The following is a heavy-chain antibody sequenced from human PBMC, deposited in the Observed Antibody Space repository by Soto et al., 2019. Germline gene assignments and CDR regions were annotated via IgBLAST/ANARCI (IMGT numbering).Heavy chain of an antibody. D-gene: IGHD1-26*01. CDR2: IIPIFGTA. V-gene: IGHV1-69*06. CDR3: ARPEKVVGATPYYYGMDV. Sequence: QVQLVQSGAEMKKPGSSVKVSCKASGGTFSSYAISWVRQAPGQGLEWMGGIIPIFGTANYAQKFQGRVTITADKSTSTAYMELSSLRSEDTAVYYCARPEKVVGATPYYYGMDVWGQGTTVTVSS. J-gene: IGHJ6*02. CDR1: GGTFSSYA.